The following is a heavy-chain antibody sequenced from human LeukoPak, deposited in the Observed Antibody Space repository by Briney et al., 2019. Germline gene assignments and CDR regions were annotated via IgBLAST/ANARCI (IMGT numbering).Heavy chain of an antibody. J-gene: IGHJ6*03. Sequence: GGSLRLSCAASGFTFSSYSMNWVRQAPGKGLEWVSSISGSSSYIYYADSVKGRFTISRDNAKNSLYLQMNSLRAEDTAVYYCAREDSSGYYPSYYYYYMDVWGKGTTVTVSS. CDR2: ISGSSSYI. V-gene: IGHV3-21*06. CDR3: AREDSSGYYPSYYYYYMDV. CDR1: GFTFSSYS. D-gene: IGHD3-22*01.